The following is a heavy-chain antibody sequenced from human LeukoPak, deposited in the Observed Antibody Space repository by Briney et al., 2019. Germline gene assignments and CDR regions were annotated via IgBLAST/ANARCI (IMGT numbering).Heavy chain of an antibody. Sequence: SVKVSCKASGGTFSSYAISWVRQAPGQGLEWMGGISPIFGTANYAQKFQGRVTLTADESPSTAYMELSSPRSEDTAVYYGASIAAAGGHYYMDVWGNGTTVTVSS. J-gene: IGHJ6*03. CDR3: ASIAAAGGHYYMDV. D-gene: IGHD6-13*01. CDR2: ISPIFGTA. V-gene: IGHV1-69*13. CDR1: GGTFSSYA.